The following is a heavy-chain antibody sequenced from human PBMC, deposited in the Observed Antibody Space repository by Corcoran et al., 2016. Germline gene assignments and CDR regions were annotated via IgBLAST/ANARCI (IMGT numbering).Heavy chain of an antibody. CDR1: GFTFTSSA. CDR3: AAGYCSSTSCYTIYYYYGMDV. J-gene: IGHJ6*02. V-gene: IGHV1-58*01. Sequence: QMQLVESGPEGKKPGTPVKVSCKASGFTFTSSAVQWVRQARGQRLGWIGWIVVGSGNTNYAQKFQERVTITRDMSTSTAYMELSSLRSEDTAVYYCAAGYCSSTSCYTIYYYYGMDVWGQGTTVTVSS. D-gene: IGHD2-2*02. CDR2: IVVGSGNT.